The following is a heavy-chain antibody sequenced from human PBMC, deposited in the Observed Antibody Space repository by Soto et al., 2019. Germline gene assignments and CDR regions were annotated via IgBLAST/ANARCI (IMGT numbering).Heavy chain of an antibody. D-gene: IGHD1-26*01. CDR3: AREVGGTGD. CDR2: INAGNGNT. J-gene: IGHJ4*02. V-gene: IGHV1-3*01. CDR1: GYTFTSYA. Sequence: QVQLVQSGAEVKKPGASVKVSCTASGYTFTSYAMHWVRQAPGQRLEWMGWINAGNGNTNYSQKFQGRVTITRDTTASTAYMELSSLGSEDTAVYYCAREVGGTGDWGQGTLVTVSS.